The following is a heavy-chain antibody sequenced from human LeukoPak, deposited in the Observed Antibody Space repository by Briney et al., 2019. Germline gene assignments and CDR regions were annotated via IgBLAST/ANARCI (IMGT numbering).Heavy chain of an antibody. Sequence: GGSLRHSCAASGFTFSSYAMSWVRQAPGKGLEWVSAISGSGGSTYYADSVKGRFTISRDNSKNTLYLQMNSLRAEDTAVYYCAKVGDFSGSFYYFDYWGQGTLVTVSS. D-gene: IGHD1-26*01. CDR2: ISGSGGST. J-gene: IGHJ4*02. CDR3: AKVGDFSGSFYYFDY. CDR1: GFTFSSYA. V-gene: IGHV3-23*01.